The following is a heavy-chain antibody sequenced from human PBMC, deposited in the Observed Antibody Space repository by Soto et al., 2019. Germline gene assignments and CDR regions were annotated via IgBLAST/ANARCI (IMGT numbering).Heavy chain of an antibody. J-gene: IGHJ3*02. CDR1: GYTFSNYA. V-gene: IGHV1-3*04. CDR3: ARSYYDLLTGYYQDAFDI. CDR2: ITTGNGNT. Sequence: QVQLVQSGTEVKKPGASVKVSCKASGYTFSNYAMHWVRQAPGERLEWMGWITTGNGNTKYSQKFQGRVTITRDTSASTAYMEMSSVRSEDTAVYYCARSYYDLLTGYYQDAFDIWGQGTVVTVSS. D-gene: IGHD3-9*01.